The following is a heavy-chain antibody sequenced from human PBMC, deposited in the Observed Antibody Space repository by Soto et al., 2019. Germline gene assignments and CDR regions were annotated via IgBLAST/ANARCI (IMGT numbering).Heavy chain of an antibody. D-gene: IGHD4-17*01. J-gene: IGHJ6*02. Sequence: EVQLVESGGGLVKPGGSLRLSCAASGFTFSSYTMNWVRQAPGRGLEWVSSIGTSSGYIYYADSVKGRFTIARDNAKNSLFLQMNSLRADDTAVYYCARDSVRDYLYYYYGMGVWCQGTTVSVSS. CDR2: IGTSSGYI. V-gene: IGHV3-21*01. CDR1: GFTFSSYT. CDR3: ARDSVRDYLYYYYGMGV.